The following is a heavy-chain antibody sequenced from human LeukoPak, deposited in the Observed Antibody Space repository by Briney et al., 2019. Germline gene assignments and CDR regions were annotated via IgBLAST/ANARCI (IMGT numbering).Heavy chain of an antibody. J-gene: IGHJ4*02. CDR1: GYTFTSYG. Sequence: ASVKVSCKASGYTFTSYGISWVRQAPGQGLEWLGWISIYTGNIKYGEKFQGRAAMTRDTSTSTAYMEVRSLTSDDTAVYYCARVRGTALTAYPGYFDYWGQGTLVTVSS. V-gene: IGHV1-18*04. D-gene: IGHD2-21*02. CDR2: ISIYTGNI. CDR3: ARVRGTALTAYPGYFDY.